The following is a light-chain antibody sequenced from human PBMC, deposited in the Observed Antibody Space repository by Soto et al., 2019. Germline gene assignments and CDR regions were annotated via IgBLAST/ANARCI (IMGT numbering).Light chain of an antibody. CDR3: QQYYSTPRT. V-gene: IGKV4-1*01. Sequence: DIVMTQSPDSLAVSLGERATINCKSSQSVLYSSNNKNYLAWYQQKPGQPPKLLIYWASTQESGVPDRFSGSGSGTDSTLTISSLQDEDVAVYYCQQYYSTPRTFGEGTKVEIK. CDR1: QSVLYSSNNKNY. J-gene: IGKJ1*01. CDR2: WAS.